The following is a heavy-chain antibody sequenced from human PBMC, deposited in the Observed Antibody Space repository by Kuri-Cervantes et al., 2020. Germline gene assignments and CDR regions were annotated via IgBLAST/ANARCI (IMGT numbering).Heavy chain of an antibody. CDR2: IYYSGST. CDR1: GGSVTSGSYY. V-gene: IGHV4-61*01. D-gene: IGHD3-10*01. J-gene: IGHJ3*02. CDR3: ARGVKERAFDI. Sequence: GSLRLSCTVSGGSVTSGSYYWSWIRLPPGKGLEWIGYIYYSGSTKYNPSLKSRVTMPLDTSKNQFSLKLSSVTAADTAVYYCARGVKERAFDIWGQGTMVTVSS.